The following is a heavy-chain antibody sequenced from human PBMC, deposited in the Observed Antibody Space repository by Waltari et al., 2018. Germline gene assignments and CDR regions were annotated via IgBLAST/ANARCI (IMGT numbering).Heavy chain of an antibody. V-gene: IGHV4-34*01. CDR3: AGFYGSGSYYSGFDY. J-gene: IGHJ4*02. CDR2: INHSGST. CDR1: GGSFSGYY. Sequence: QVQLQQWGAGLLKPSETLSLTCAVYGGSFSGYYWSWIRQPPGKGLEWIGEINHSGSTHYNPSLKTRVTISVDPSKNQFSLKLSSVTAADSAVYSCAGFYGSGSYYSGFDYWGQGTLVTVSS. D-gene: IGHD3-10*01.